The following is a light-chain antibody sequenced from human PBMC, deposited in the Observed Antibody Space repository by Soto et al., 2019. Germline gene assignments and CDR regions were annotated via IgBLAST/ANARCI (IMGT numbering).Light chain of an antibody. CDR3: QQSDTTPLST. J-gene: IGKJ3*01. CDR2: AAS. CDR1: QTITRH. Sequence: DIQMTQSPSSLSASVGDTVTITCRASQTITRHLNWYQQKPGKAPKLLIYAASTLRSGVPSRFSGSGSGTDFTLTISSLQPEDFATYYCQQSDTTPLSTFGPGTKVDIK. V-gene: IGKV1-39*01.